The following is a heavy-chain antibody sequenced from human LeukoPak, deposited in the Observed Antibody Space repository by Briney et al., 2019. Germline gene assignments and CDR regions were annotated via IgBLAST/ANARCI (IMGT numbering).Heavy chain of an antibody. CDR1: GGSFSGYY. Sequence: SETLSLTCAVYGGSFSGYYWSWIRQPPGKGLEWIGEINHSGSTNYNPSLKSRVTISGDTSKNQFSLKLSSVTAADTAVYYCARGGLYGMDVWGQGTTVTVSS. CDR3: ARGGLYGMDV. CDR2: INHSGST. D-gene: IGHD3/OR15-3a*01. V-gene: IGHV4-34*01. J-gene: IGHJ6*02.